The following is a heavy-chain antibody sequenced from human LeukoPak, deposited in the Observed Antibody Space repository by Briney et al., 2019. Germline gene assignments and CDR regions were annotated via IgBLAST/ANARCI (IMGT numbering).Heavy chain of an antibody. CDR3: ARGHSSFDP. J-gene: IGHJ5*02. CDR2: ISYDGSDK. V-gene: IGHV3-30-3*01. Sequence: PGGSLRLSCTASGFTFGSYAIHWVRQAPGKGLEWVTFISYDGSDKYYADSVKGRFTISRDNSKNSLYLQMNSLRAEDTAVYYCARGHSSFDPWGQGTLVTVSS. CDR1: GFTFGSYA.